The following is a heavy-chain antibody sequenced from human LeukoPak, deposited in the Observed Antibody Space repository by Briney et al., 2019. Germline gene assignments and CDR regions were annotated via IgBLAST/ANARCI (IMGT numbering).Heavy chain of an antibody. CDR3: AKISHTAMVFGEDY. CDR1: GFTFSSYA. Sequence: GGSLRLSCAASGFTFSSYAMSWVRQAPGKGLEWVSVISGNGGSTYNADSVKGRFTISRDNSKNTLYLQMNSLRAEDTAVYYCAKISHTAMVFGEDYWGQGTLVTVSS. J-gene: IGHJ4*02. D-gene: IGHD5-18*01. V-gene: IGHV3-23*01. CDR2: ISGNGGST.